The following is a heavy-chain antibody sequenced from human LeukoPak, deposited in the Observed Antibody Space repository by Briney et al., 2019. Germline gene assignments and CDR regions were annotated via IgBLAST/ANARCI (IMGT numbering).Heavy chain of an antibody. D-gene: IGHD2-15*01. V-gene: IGHV4-34*01. CDR1: GGSFSGYY. J-gene: IGHJ4*02. Sequence: PSETLSLTCAVYGGSFSGYYWSWIRQPPGKGLEWIGEINHSGSTNYNPSLKSRVTISVDTSKNQFSLKLSSVTAADTAVYYCARGSGGSCYYDYWGQGTLVTVSS. CDR3: ARGSGGSCYYDY. CDR2: INHSGST.